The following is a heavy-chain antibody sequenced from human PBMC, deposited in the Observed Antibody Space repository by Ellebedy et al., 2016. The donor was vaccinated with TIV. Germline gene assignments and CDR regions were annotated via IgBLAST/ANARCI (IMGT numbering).Heavy chain of an antibody. CDR2: INSDGRTT. Sequence: GGSLRLSCVASGFTLTNYWMHWVRQAPGKGLLWVSSINSDGRTTRYADSVQGRYTISRDNPTSTLSLQMNSLRAEDTAVYYCVRTARIADYWGQGTLVTVSS. CDR1: GFTLTNYW. D-gene: IGHD2-21*02. J-gene: IGHJ4*02. V-gene: IGHV3-74*01. CDR3: VRTARIADY.